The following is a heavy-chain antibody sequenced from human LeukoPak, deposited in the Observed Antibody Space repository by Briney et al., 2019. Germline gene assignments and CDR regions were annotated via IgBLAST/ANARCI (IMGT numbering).Heavy chain of an antibody. Sequence: GGSLRLSCAASGFTFSTYAMNWVRQAPGKGLEWVSGISGSGGSTYHADSVKGRFTISRDSSKNTVYLQMNSLRAEDTAVYYCAKERTSEGYFDYWGQGTLVTVSS. V-gene: IGHV3-23*01. J-gene: IGHJ4*02. CDR1: GFTFSTYA. CDR2: ISGSGGST. D-gene: IGHD1-1*01. CDR3: AKERTSEGYFDY.